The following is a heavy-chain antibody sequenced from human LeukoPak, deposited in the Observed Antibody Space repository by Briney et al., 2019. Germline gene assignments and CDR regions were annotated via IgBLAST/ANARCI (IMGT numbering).Heavy chain of an antibody. J-gene: IGHJ5*02. Sequence: PSETLSLTCTVSGGSISSYYWSWIRQPAGKGLEWIGRIYTSGSTNYNPSLKSRVTMSVDTSKNQFSLKLSSVTAADTAVYYCARGAQQLVFGWFDPWGQGTLVTVPS. CDR2: IYTSGST. CDR1: GGSISSYY. V-gene: IGHV4-4*07. D-gene: IGHD6-13*01. CDR3: ARGAQQLVFGWFDP.